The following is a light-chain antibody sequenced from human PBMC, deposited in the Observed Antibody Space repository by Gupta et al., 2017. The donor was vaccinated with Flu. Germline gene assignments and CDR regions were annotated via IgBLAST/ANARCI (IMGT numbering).Light chain of an antibody. J-gene: IGKJ2*01. V-gene: IGKV3-15*01. CDR1: QSVSSK. CDR2: GTS. Sequence: EIVMTQSPATLSVSPGERATLSCRASQSVSSKLVWYQQKPGQAPRLLIHGTSTRATEISARFSGSGSGTEFTLTISSLQSEDFAVYYCQQYDNWPYTFGQGTKLEIK. CDR3: QQYDNWPYT.